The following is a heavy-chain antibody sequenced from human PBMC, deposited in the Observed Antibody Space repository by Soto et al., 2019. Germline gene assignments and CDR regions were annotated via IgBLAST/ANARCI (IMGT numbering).Heavy chain of an antibody. V-gene: IGHV3-7*01. CDR2: IHGDGGKI. D-gene: IGHD5-18*01. CDR3: ARDFYGGYTYGPGDY. J-gene: IGHJ4*02. CDR1: GVMFSAYW. Sequence: GSLSLSCAASGVMFSAYWLSLVRQAAGKGLEWVANIHGDGGKIYYVDSVKGRFTISRDNAKRSLYLQMNSLRAEDTAVYYCARDFYGGYTYGPGDYWGQAALVTVSS.